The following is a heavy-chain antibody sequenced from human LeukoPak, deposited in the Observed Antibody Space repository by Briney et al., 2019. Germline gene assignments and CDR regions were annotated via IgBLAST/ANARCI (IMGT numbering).Heavy chain of an antibody. CDR3: ARRRVRIYGVDY. CDR2: INHSGST. Sequence: SETLSLTCAVYGGSFSGYYWSWIRQPPGKGLEWTGEINHSGSTNYSPSLKSRVTISVDTSKNQFSLKLSSVTAADTAVYYCARRRVRIYGVDYWGQGTLVTVSS. D-gene: IGHD1-14*01. V-gene: IGHV4-34*01. CDR1: GGSFSGYY. J-gene: IGHJ4*02.